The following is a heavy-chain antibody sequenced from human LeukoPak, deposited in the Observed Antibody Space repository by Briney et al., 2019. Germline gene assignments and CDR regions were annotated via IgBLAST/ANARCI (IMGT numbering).Heavy chain of an antibody. Sequence: SETLSLTCTVSGGSISSSSYYWGWIRQPPGKWLEWIGSIYYRGSTYYNPSLKSRVTISVDTSKNQFSLKLSSVTAADTAVYYCARRGRVAGIDYWGQGTLVTVSS. V-gene: IGHV4-39*01. CDR1: GGSISSSSYY. CDR3: ARRGRVAGIDY. CDR2: IYYRGST. D-gene: IGHD6-19*01. J-gene: IGHJ4*02.